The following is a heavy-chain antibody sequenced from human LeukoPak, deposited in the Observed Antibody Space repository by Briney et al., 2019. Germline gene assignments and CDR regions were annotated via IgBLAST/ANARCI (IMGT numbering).Heavy chain of an antibody. D-gene: IGHD4-17*01. Sequence: GGSLRLSCAASGFTFSTYAMTWVRQAPGKGLEWVSSISGSGAGKFYAAPVKGRFTTSRDNSKNTLFVQMNNLRAEDTAVYYCAKAAYGDYAGAFDIWGQGTMVIVPS. CDR3: AKAAYGDYAGAFDI. CDR1: GFTFSTYA. CDR2: ISGSGAGK. J-gene: IGHJ3*02. V-gene: IGHV3-23*01.